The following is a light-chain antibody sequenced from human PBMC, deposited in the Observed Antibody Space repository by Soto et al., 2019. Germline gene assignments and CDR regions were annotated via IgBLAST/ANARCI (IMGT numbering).Light chain of an antibody. J-gene: IGKJ4*01. CDR1: QSISSY. CDR2: AAS. V-gene: IGKV1-39*01. CDR3: QQYDNRPLT. Sequence: DVQMTRSPSSLSTFVGARVSITCRASQSISSYLNWYQQKPGKAPKLLIYAASSLQSGVPSRFSGSGSGTDFTLTISSLQPEDIATYYCQQYDNRPLTFGGGTKVDIK.